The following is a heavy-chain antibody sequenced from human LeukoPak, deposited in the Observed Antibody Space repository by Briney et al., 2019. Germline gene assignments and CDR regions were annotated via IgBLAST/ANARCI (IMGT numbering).Heavy chain of an antibody. V-gene: IGHV4-39*01. CDR3: ARHVRFLEWLSPYYFDY. Sequence: PSETLSLTCTVSGGTISSSSYYWGWIRQPPGKGLEWIGSIYYSGTTYYNPSLKSRVTISVDTSKSQFSLRLTSVTAADTAVYYCARHVRFLEWLSPYYFDYWGQGTLVTVSS. CDR1: GGTISSSSYY. CDR2: IYYSGTT. D-gene: IGHD3-3*01. J-gene: IGHJ4*02.